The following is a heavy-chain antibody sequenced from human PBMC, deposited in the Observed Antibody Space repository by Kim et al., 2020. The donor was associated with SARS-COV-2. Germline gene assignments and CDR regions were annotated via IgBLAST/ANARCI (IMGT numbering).Heavy chain of an antibody. Sequence: KYYADSVKGRFTISRDNSKNTLYLQRNSLRAEDTAVYYCARTVSYYYGMDVWGQGTTVTVSS. CDR3: ARTVSYYYGMDV. CDR2: K. D-gene: IGHD3-22*01. V-gene: IGHV3-33*01. J-gene: IGHJ6*02.